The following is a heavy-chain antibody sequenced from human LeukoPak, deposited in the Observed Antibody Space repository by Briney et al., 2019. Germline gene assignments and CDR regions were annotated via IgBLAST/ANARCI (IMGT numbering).Heavy chain of an antibody. V-gene: IGHV1-46*01. D-gene: IGHD6-19*01. CDR3: ARPRGIAVAGRSSWFDP. J-gene: IGHJ5*02. CDR2: INPSGGST. CDR1: GYTFTSYY. Sequence: ASVKVSCKASGYTFTSYYMHWVRQAPGQGLEWMGIINPSGGSTSYAQKFQGRVTMTRDTSTSTVYMELSSLRSEDTAVNYCARPRGIAVAGRSSWFDPWGQGTLVTVSS.